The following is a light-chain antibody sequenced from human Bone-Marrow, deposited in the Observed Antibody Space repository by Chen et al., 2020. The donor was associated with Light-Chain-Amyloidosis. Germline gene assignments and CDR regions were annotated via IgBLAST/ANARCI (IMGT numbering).Light chain of an antibody. J-gene: IGKJ2*02. CDR2: GAS. CDR1: QSVISTY. CDR3: HLYGRSPPCT. V-gene: IGKV3-20*01. Sequence: EIVLTQSPGTLSLSPGERATLSCRASQSVISTYLAWYQQKPGRGPRLLIYGASTRATGIPDRFSGSGSGTDLTLTISRLEPEDFAVYYCHLYGRSPPCTFGQGTKLEIK.